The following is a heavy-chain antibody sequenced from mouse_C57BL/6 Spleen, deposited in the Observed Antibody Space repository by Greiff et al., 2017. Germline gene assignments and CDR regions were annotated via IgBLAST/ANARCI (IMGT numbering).Heavy chain of an antibody. CDR2: IYPGDGDT. CDR1: GYAFSSSW. V-gene: IGHV1-82*01. D-gene: IGHD2-4*01. Sequence: QVQLQQSGPELVKPGASVKISCKASGYAFSSSWMNWVKQRPGKGLEWIGRIYPGDGDTNYNGKFKGKDTLTADKSSSTAYMQLSSLTSEDSAVYFCARSYDYDWFAYWGQGTLVTVSA. CDR3: ARSYDYDWFAY. J-gene: IGHJ3*01.